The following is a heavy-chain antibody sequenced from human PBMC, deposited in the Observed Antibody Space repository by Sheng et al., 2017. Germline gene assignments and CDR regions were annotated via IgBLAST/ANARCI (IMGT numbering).Heavy chain of an antibody. V-gene: IGHV4-39*07. CDR2: IYYSGST. Sequence: HLQLQESDPGLVKPSETLSLTCTVSGGSISSSSYYWGWIRQPPGKGLEWIGSIYYSGSTYYNPSLKSRVTISVDTSKNQFSLKLSSVTAADTAVYYCASLWTLGGTTGFGYWGQGTLVTVSS. D-gene: IGHD4-17*01. CDR1: GGSISSSSYY. J-gene: IGHJ4*02. CDR3: ASLWTLGGTTGFGY.